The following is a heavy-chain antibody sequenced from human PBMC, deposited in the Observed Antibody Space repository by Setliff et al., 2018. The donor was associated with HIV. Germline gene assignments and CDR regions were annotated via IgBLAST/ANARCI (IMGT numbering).Heavy chain of an antibody. J-gene: IGHJ4*02. V-gene: IGHV4-61*02. Sequence: SETLSLTCTVSGGSISSGSYYWSWIRQPAGRGLEWIGRIWTSGSTNYNPSLKSRVTISVDTSKNQFSLKLSSVTAADTAVYYCARGTGSYGSDYWGQGTLVTVSS. D-gene: IGHD5-18*01. CDR2: IWTSGST. CDR3: ARGTGSYGSDY. CDR1: GGSISSGSYY.